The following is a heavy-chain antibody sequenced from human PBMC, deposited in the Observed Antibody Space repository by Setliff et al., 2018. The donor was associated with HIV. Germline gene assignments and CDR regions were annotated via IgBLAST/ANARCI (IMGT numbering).Heavy chain of an antibody. J-gene: IGHJ5*02. CDR3: ALANIVSTARWNH. Sequence: GASVKVSCKTSGYIFSAYYVHWLRRAPGQGLEWMGWINYSNGDTNYAEKFQGRVTMTRDTSTSTVYMDLNRLTSGDTAVYYCALANIVSTARWNHWGRGTLVTVSS. CDR1: GYIFSAYY. CDR2: INYSNGDT. D-gene: IGHD3-16*02. V-gene: IGHV1-2*02.